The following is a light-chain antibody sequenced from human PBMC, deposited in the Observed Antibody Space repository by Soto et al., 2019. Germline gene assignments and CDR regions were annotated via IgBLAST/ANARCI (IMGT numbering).Light chain of an antibody. CDR2: LGS. Sequence: IALTQSPLSLSVTPGEPASISCRSSQTLLHSNGYTYLNWYLQKPGQSPQLLIYLGSNRASGVPDRFSGSGSGTDFTLKINRVQAEDVRVFYCMQGLRPMYTFGQGTKVDIK. V-gene: IGKV2-28*01. J-gene: IGKJ2*01. CDR1: QTLLHSNGYTY. CDR3: MQGLRPMYT.